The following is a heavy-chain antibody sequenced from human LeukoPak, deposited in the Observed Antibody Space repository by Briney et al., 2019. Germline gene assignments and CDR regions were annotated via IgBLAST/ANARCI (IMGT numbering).Heavy chain of an antibody. V-gene: IGHV3-30-3*01. CDR2: ISYDGSNK. D-gene: IGHD6-19*01. CDR1: GFTFSSYA. CDR3: ARDQAMDSSGWYGDPGY. J-gene: IGHJ4*02. Sequence: GGSLRLSCAASGFTFSSYAMHWVRQAPGKGLEWVAVISYDGSNKYYADSVKGQFTISRDNSKNTLYLQMNSLRAEDTAVYYCARDQAMDSSGWYGDPGYWGQGTLVTVSS.